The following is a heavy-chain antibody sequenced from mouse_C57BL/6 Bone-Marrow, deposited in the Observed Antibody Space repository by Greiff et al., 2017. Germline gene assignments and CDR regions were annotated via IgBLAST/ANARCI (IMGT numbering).Heavy chain of an antibody. V-gene: IGHV1-82*01. D-gene: IGHD2-1*01. J-gene: IGHJ4*01. Sequence: QVQLQQSGPELVKPGASVKISCKASGYAFSSSWMNWVKQRPGKGLEWIGRIYPGDGDTNYNGKFKGKATLTADKSSSTAYRQLSRLTSEDSAVYFCARTYGRRRGNAMDYWGQGTSVTVSS. CDR1: GYAFSSSW. CDR2: IYPGDGDT. CDR3: ARTYGRRRGNAMDY.